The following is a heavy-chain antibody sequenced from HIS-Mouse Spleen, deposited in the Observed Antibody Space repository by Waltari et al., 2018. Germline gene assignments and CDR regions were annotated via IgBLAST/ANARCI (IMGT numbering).Heavy chain of an antibody. D-gene: IGHD6-13*01. J-gene: IGHJ2*01. CDR2: IYYSGRN. CDR3: AREIPYSSSWYDWYFDL. CDR1: GGSISSSSYY. Sequence: QLQLQESGPGLVKPSETLSLTCTVSGGSISSSSYYWGWIRQPPGKGLEWIGRIYYSGRNYYNPSLKSRVTISVDTSKNQFSLKLSSVTAADTAVYYCAREIPYSSSWYDWYFDLWGRGTLVTVSS. V-gene: IGHV4-39*07.